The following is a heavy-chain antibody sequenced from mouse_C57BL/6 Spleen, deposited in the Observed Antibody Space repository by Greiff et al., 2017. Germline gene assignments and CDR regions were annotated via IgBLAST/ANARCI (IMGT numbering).Heavy chain of an antibody. CDR1: GYTFTSYW. Sequence: QVQLQQPGAELVMPGASVKLSCKASGYTFTSYWMHWVKQRPGQGLEWIGEIDPSDSYTNYNQKFKGKSTLTVDNSSSTAYLQLSSLTSADSAVXYCARDCGNSYYCAMDYWGQGTSVTVSS. J-gene: IGHJ4*01. D-gene: IGHD2-1*01. CDR3: ARDCGNSYYCAMDY. CDR2: IDPSDSYT. V-gene: IGHV1-69*01.